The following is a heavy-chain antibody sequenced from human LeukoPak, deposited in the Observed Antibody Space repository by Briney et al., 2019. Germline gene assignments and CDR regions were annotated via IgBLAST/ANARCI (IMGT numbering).Heavy chain of an antibody. D-gene: IGHD6-19*01. CDR1: GYTFTGYY. V-gene: IGHV1-2*02. J-gene: IGHJ5*02. CDR3: ARAQGSGWYSSSEFSWFDL. CDR2: INPNRGDT. Sequence: ASVKVSCKASGYTFTGYYMHWVRQAPGQGLEWMGWINPNRGDTNYAQKHQGRVTMTRDTTNSTDYMELSRLRSDDTAVYYYARAQGSGWYSSSEFSWFDLWGQGTLVTVSS.